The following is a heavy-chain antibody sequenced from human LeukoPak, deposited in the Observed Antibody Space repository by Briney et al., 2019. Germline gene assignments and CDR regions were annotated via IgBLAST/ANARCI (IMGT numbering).Heavy chain of an antibody. CDR1: GGTFSSYA. D-gene: IGHD3-3*01. J-gene: IGHJ4*02. CDR2: IIPIFGTA. CDR3: ARGPFSLRFPDY. Sequence: VASVKVSCKVSGGTFSSYAISWVRQAPGQGLEWMGGIIPIFGTANYAQKFQGRVTITADESTSTAYMELSSLRSEDTAVYYCARGPFSLRFPDYWGQGTLVTVSS. V-gene: IGHV1-69*13.